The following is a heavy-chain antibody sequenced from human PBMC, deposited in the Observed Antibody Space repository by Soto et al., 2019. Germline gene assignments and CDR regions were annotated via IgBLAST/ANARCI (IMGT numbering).Heavy chain of an antibody. CDR1: GGSICSYY. CDR2: IYYSGST. Sequence: LSESLSLTCTVSGGSICSYYGSWIRQPPGKGLEWIGYIYYSGSTNYNPSLKSRVTISVDTSKNQFSLKLSSVTAADTAVYYCARSDGRYWGQGTLVTVSS. J-gene: IGHJ4*02. V-gene: IGHV4-59*01. CDR3: ARSDGRY.